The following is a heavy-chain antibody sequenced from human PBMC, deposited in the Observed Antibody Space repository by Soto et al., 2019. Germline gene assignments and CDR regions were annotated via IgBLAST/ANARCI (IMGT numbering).Heavy chain of an antibody. CDR2: INHSGST. CDR1: GGSFSDYS. V-gene: IGHV4-34*01. D-gene: IGHD2-8*02. J-gene: IGHJ4*02. Sequence: SETLSLTCAVYGGSFSDYSWTWIRQPPGKGLEWIGEINHSGSTNYNPSLKSRVTISVDTSKNQFSLKLTSVTAADTAVYYCARDKITGLFDYWGQGTLVTVS. CDR3: ARDKITGLFDY.